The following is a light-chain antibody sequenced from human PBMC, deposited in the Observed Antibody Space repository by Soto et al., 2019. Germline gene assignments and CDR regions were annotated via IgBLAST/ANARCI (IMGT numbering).Light chain of an antibody. CDR1: SSNIGSNY. J-gene: IGLJ2*01. Sequence: QSVLTQPPSASGTPGQRVTISCSGSSSNIGSNYVYWYQQLPGTAPKLLIYRNNQRPSGVPDRFSGSKSGTSASLAISGLRSEDEXDYYCAAWDDSLSGPVFGGGTKLTVL. V-gene: IGLV1-47*01. CDR3: AAWDDSLSGPV. CDR2: RNN.